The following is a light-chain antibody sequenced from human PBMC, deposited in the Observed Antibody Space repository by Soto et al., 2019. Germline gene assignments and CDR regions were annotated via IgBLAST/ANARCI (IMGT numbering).Light chain of an antibody. Sequence: EIVMTPSPGTLSVSPGERATLSCRASQSVRNFLGWYQQKPGQAPRLLIYAASSRATGIPDRFSGSGSGTDFTLTISRLEPEDFAVYYCQQYDRSWTFGQGTKVDI. CDR1: QSVRNF. CDR2: AAS. CDR3: QQYDRSWT. V-gene: IGKV3-20*01. J-gene: IGKJ1*01.